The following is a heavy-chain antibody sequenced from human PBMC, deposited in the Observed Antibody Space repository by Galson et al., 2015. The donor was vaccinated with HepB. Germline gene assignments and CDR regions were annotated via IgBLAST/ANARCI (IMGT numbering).Heavy chain of an antibody. CDR2: ISSSISYI. D-gene: IGHD2-21*02. J-gene: IGHJ4*02. CDR1: GFTFSSYS. CDR3: ASLLAYCVGDCYSDFDY. V-gene: IGHV3-21*01. Sequence: SLRLSCAASGFTFSSYSMNWVRQAPGKGLEWVSSISSSISYIYYADSVKGRFTISRDNAKNSLYLQMNSLRVEETAVYSCASLLAYCVGDCYSDFDYWVQGTLVTVSS.